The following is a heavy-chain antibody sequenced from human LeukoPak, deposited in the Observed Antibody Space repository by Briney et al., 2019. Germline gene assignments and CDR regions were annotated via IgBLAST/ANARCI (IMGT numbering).Heavy chain of an antibody. D-gene: IGHD5-18*01. CDR2: ISSGSTYS. CDR1: GFSFSSYE. CDR3: AREPPKYSYMDV. J-gene: IGHJ6*01. V-gene: IGHV3-48*03. Sequence: GGSLRLSCSASGFSFSSYEMNWVRQAPGKGLEWVSYISSGSTYSFYADSVKGRFTISRDNAKASLFLQMNGLTAEDSAVYYCAREPPKYSYMDVWGQGTTVTVSS.